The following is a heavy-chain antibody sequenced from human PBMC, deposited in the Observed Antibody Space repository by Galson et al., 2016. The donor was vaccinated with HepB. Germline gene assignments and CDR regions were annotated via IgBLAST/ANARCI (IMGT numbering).Heavy chain of an antibody. D-gene: IGHD3-10*01. Sequence: SLRLSCAASGFTFNNYGMSWVRQAPGKGLEWVPGISGGGISTSFADSVKGRFTISRDTPRNTLYLQMNSLRADHAAVYFCAKDRSPTERGVYGAFFFDSWGQGALVTVSS. CDR2: ISGGGIST. CDR1: GFTFNNYG. J-gene: IGHJ4*02. CDR3: AKDRSPTERGVYGAFFFDS. V-gene: IGHV3-23*01.